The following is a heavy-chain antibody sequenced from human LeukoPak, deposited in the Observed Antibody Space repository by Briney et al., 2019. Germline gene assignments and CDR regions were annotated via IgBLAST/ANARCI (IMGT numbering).Heavy chain of an antibody. CDR3: ARMRAVGATKKFDY. CDR1: GFSFSSYW. J-gene: IGHJ4*02. Sequence: PGGSLRLSCAASGFSFSSYWMSWVRQAPGKGLEWVANIKQDGSEKYYVDSVKGRFTISRDNNKSSLYLQVNSLRAEDTAVYYCARMRAVGATKKFDYWGQGTLVTVSS. D-gene: IGHD1-26*01. V-gene: IGHV3-7*01. CDR2: IKQDGSEK.